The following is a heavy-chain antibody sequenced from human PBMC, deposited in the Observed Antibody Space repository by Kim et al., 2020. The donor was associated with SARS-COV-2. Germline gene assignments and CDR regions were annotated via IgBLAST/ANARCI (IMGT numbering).Heavy chain of an antibody. CDR3: AISAETTAAGFN. Sequence: NYNPSLKSRVTISVDTSKNQFSLKLSSVTAADTAVYYCAISAETTAAGFNWGQGTLVTVSS. J-gene: IGHJ4*02. V-gene: IGHV4-34*01. D-gene: IGHD6-13*01.